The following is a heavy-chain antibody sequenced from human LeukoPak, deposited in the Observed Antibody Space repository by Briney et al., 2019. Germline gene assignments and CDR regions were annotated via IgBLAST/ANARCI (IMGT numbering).Heavy chain of an antibody. Sequence: GASVKVSCKASGGTFSSYAISWVRQAPGQGLEWMGRIIPIFGTANYAQKFQGRVAITTDESTSTAYMELSSLRSEDTAVYYCARGGSLPHCTNGVCHPQYFDYWGQGTLVTVSS. CDR1: GGTFSSYA. V-gene: IGHV1-69*05. D-gene: IGHD2-8*01. J-gene: IGHJ4*02. CDR3: ARGGSLPHCTNGVCHPQYFDY. CDR2: IIPIFGTA.